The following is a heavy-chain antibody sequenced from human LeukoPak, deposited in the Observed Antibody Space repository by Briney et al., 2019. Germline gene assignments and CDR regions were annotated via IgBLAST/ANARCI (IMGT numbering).Heavy chain of an antibody. D-gene: IGHD3-10*01. Sequence: ASVKVSCKASGYTFTSYDINWVRQATGQGLEWMGWMNPNSGNTGYAQKFQGRVTMTRNTSISTAYMELRSLRSDDTAVYYCAATGSGSYYNKASFDYWGQGTLVTVSS. CDR3: AATGSGSYYNKASFDY. CDR1: GYTFTSYD. CDR2: MNPNSGNT. V-gene: IGHV1-8*01. J-gene: IGHJ4*02.